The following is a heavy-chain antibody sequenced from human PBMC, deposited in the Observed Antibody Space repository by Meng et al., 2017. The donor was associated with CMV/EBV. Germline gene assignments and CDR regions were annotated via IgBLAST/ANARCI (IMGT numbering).Heavy chain of an antibody. V-gene: IGHV3-9*01. Sequence: LSLTCAASGFTFDDYAMHWVRQAPGKGLEWVSGISWNSGSIGYADSVKGRFTISRDNSKNTLYLQMNSLRAEDTAVYYCAKPIVVVPAAIESGFDYWGQGTLVTVSS. J-gene: IGHJ4*02. D-gene: IGHD2-2*01. CDR1: GFTFDDYA. CDR2: ISWNSGSI. CDR3: AKPIVVVPAAIESGFDY.